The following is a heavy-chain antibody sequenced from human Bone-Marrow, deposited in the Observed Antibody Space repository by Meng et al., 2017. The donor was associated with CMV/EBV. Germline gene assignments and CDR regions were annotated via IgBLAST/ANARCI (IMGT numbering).Heavy chain of an antibody. Sequence: GGPLRLSCAASGFTFSSYSMNWVRQAPGKGLEWVSSISSSSSYIYYADSVKGRFTISRDNAKNSLYLQMNSLRAEDTAVYYCARDVIVVVPAAIEVYYYGMDVWGQGTTVTVSS. CDR2: ISSSSSYI. CDR3: ARDVIVVVPAAIEVYYYGMDV. CDR1: GFTFSSYS. J-gene: IGHJ6*02. V-gene: IGHV3-21*01. D-gene: IGHD2-2*02.